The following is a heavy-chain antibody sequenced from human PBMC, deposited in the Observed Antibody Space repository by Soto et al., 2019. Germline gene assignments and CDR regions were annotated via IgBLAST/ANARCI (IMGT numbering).Heavy chain of an antibody. CDR3: ARGIIRQYGDIVVEPAAMDYYYMDV. J-gene: IGHJ6*03. V-gene: IGHV1-8*02. CDR2: MNPNSGNT. D-gene: IGHD2-2*01. Sequence: ASVKVSCKASGYTFASYYIHWVRQAPGQVLEWMGWMNPNSGNTGYAQKFQGRVTMTRNTSISTAYMELSSLRSEDTAVYYCARGIIRQYGDIVVEPAAMDYYYMDVWGKGTTVTVSS. CDR1: GYTFASYY.